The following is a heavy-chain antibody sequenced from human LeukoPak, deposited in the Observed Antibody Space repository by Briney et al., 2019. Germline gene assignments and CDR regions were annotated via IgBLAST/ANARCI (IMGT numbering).Heavy chain of an antibody. CDR2: ISGSGDST. CDR1: GFTFSSYA. J-gene: IGHJ4*02. CDR3: ARSMVRIDY. V-gene: IGHV3-23*01. D-gene: IGHD3-10*01. Sequence: GGSLRLSCAASGFTFSSYAMSWVRQAPGKGLEWVSSISGSGDSTYYADSVKGRFTISRDNSKNTLYLQMNRLRAEDTAVYYCARSMVRIDYWGQGTLVTVSS.